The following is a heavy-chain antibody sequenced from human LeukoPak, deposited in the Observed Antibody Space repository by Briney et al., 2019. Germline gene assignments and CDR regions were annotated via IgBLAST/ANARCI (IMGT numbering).Heavy chain of an antibody. Sequence: SVKVSCKASGGTFSSYAISWVRQAPGQGLEWMGGIIPIFGTANYAQKFQGRVTITADESTSTAYMELSSLRSEDTAVYYCAREGYCSGGSCYSFDYWGQGTLVTVSS. J-gene: IGHJ4*02. CDR2: IIPIFGTA. D-gene: IGHD2-15*01. CDR3: AREGYCSGGSCYSFDY. CDR1: GGTFSSYA. V-gene: IGHV1-69*13.